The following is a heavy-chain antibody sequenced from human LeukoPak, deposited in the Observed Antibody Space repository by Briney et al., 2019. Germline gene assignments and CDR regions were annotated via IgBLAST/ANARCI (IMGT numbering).Heavy chain of an antibody. CDR2: INPNSGNT. CDR1: GYTFTDYY. J-gene: IGHJ4*02. V-gene: IGHV1-8*02. Sequence: ASVKVSCKASGYTFTDYYIHWVRQAPGQGLEWMGWINPNSGNTAYAQKFQGRVIMTRDTSTGTAYMELSSLRSEDTAVYYCARESGFYASGSRYWGQGTLVTVSS. CDR3: ARESGFYASGSRY. D-gene: IGHD3-10*01.